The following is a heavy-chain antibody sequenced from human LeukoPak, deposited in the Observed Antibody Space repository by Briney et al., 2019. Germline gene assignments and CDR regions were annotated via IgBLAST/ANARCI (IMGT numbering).Heavy chain of an antibody. V-gene: IGHV3-23*01. J-gene: IGHJ6*02. CDR3: AKHPIHYYYGMDV. Sequence: GGSLRLSCAASGFTFSSYAMSWVRQAPGKGLEWVSAISGSGGSTYYADSVKGRFTISRDNSKSTLYLQMNSLRAEDTAVYYCAKHPIHYYYGMDVWGQGTTVTVSS. CDR1: GFTFSSYA. CDR2: ISGSGGST.